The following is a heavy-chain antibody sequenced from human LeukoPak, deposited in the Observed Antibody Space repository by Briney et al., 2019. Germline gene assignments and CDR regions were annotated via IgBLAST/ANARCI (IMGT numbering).Heavy chain of an antibody. CDR2: ISGSGGST. V-gene: IGHV3-23*01. CDR1: GFTFSSYA. CDR3: ARDGMITAYAFDI. Sequence: GGSLRLSCAASGFTFSSYAMNWVRQAPGKGLEWVSGISGSGGSTYYADSVKGRFTISRDNSKNSLYLQMNSLRAEDTAVYYCARDGMITAYAFDIWGQGTMVTVSS. J-gene: IGHJ3*02. D-gene: IGHD3-16*01.